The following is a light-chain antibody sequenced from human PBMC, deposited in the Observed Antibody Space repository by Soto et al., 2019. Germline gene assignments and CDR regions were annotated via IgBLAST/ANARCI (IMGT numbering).Light chain of an antibody. CDR3: QQYRSSPST. CDR1: QSVSSSS. V-gene: IGKV3-20*01. Sequence: EIVLTQSPGTLSLSAGERATLSCRASQSVSSSSLAWYQQKPGQAPRLLIYGVSSRATGIPDRFSGSGSGTDFTLTISRLEPEDFAVYYCQQYRSSPSTFGQGTKVEIK. J-gene: IGKJ1*01. CDR2: GVS.